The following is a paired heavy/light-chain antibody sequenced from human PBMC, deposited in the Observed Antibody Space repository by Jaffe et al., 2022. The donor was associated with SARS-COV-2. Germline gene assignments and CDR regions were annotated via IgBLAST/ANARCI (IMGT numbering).Heavy chain of an antibody. CDR2: IASAGDT. J-gene: IGHJ5*02. D-gene: IGHD3-16*01. Sequence: EVQLVESGGGLVQPGGSLRLSCAASGFTFRNYDMHWVRQGTGKGLEWVSAIASAGDTFYAGSVKGRFTVSRENAKNSLYLQMNSLRAGDTAVYYCTRGGEIGFDPWGQGTLVTVSS. CDR1: GFTFRNYD. CDR3: TRGGEIGFDP. V-gene: IGHV3-13*01.
Light chain of an antibody. CDR1: SSNIGSNY. CDR2: RND. Sequence: QSVLTQPPSASGTPGQRVTISCSGISSNIGSNYVYWYQRLAGTAPKPLMYRNDQRPSGVPDRFSGSKSGTSASLAISGLRSEDEADYYCAAWDDSLSGWVFGGGTKLTVL. CDR3: AAWDDSLSGWV. J-gene: IGLJ3*02. V-gene: IGLV1-47*01.